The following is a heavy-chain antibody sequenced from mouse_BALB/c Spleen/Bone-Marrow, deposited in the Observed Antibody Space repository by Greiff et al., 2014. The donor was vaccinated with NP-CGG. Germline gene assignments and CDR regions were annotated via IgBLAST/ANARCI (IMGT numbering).Heavy chain of an antibody. CDR3: ARAITDAMDY. CDR1: GYAFTNYL. D-gene: IGHD2-4*01. J-gene: IGHJ4*01. V-gene: IGHV1-54*01. CDR2: INSGSGGT. Sequence: VQLVESGAELVRPGTSVKVSCKGSGYAFTNYLIEWVKQRPGQGLEWIGVINSGSGGTKYNEKFKGKATLTADKSPSTAYMQLSSLTSDDSAVYFCARAITDAMDYWGQGTSVTVSS.